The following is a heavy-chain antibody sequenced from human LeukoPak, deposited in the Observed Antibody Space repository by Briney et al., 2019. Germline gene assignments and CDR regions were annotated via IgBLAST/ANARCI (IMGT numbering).Heavy chain of an antibody. J-gene: IGHJ4*02. V-gene: IGHV3-23*01. CDR1: GFTFSNYA. CDR3: AKDDLFYYDSSGYSPYFVY. D-gene: IGHD3-22*01. Sequence: PGGSLRLSCAASGFTFSNYAMSWVRQAPGKGLEWVSAISGSGGSTYYADSVKGRFTISRDNSKNTLYLQMNSLRAEDTAVYYCAKDDLFYYDSSGYSPYFVYWGQGTLVTVSS. CDR2: ISGSGGST.